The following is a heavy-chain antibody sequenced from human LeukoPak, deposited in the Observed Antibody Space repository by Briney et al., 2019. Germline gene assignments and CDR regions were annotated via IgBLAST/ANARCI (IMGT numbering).Heavy chain of an antibody. V-gene: IGHV3-48*01. CDR2: ISSGSNTI. CDR3: ARRFGSGCFDY. D-gene: IGHD6-19*01. Sequence: GSLRLSCVGSGFTFSTYSMNWVRQAPGKGLEWVSYISSGSNTIYYADSVKGRFTISRDNAKNSLYLQMNSLRAEDTAVYYCARRFGSGCFDYWGQGTLVTVSS. CDR1: GFTFSTYS. J-gene: IGHJ4*02.